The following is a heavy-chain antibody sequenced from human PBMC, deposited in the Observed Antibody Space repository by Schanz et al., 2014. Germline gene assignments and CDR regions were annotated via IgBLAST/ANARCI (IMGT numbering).Heavy chain of an antibody. D-gene: IGHD5-12*01. CDR2: IGYDGSEK. Sequence: QVQLVESGGGVVQPGRSLRLSCATSGLNFDYYGMNWVRQAPGKGLEWVANIGYDGSEKYYVDSVKGRFTISRDNSKNTLFLQMNSLRAEDTAVYFCARDEGRDGYNLAFDVWGQGTLVTVSS. CDR1: GLNFDYYG. V-gene: IGHV3-33*01. CDR3: ARDEGRDGYNLAFDV. J-gene: IGHJ3*01.